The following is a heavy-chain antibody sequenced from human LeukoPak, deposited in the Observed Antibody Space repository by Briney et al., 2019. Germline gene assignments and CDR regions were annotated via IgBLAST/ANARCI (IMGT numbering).Heavy chain of an antibody. V-gene: IGHV3-48*03. J-gene: IGHJ4*02. Sequence: GGSLRLSCVASGFXFSSYDINWVRQAPGKGLEWLSYISGSGNTIYYADSVKGRFTISRDNAKNSLYLQMNSLRVEDTAVYYCARDRRELDYWGQGTLVTVSS. CDR2: ISGSGNTI. D-gene: IGHD1-26*01. CDR1: GFXFSSYD. CDR3: ARDRRELDY.